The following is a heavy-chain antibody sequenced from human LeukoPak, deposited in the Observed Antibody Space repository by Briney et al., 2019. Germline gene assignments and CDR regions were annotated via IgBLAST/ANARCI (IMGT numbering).Heavy chain of an antibody. CDR1: GYSCTSYR. CDR3: ARPANRGYAFHI. D-gene: IGHD2/OR15-2a*01. CDR2: IYPGDSDT. J-gene: IGHJ3*02. Sequence: KRGESLKISCKGSGYSCTSYRIGWVRQMPGKGLEWMGIIYPGDSDTRYSPSFQGQVTISADKSITTAYLQWSSLRASDTAMYYCARPANRGYAFHIWGQGTMVSVSS. V-gene: IGHV5-51*01.